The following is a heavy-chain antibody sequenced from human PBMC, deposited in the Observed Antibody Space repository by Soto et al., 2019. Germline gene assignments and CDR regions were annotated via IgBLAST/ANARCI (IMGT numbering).Heavy chain of an antibody. V-gene: IGHV3-33*01. CDR2: IWYDGSNK. CDR3: ERDKPWLPHYYYYYGMDV. CDR1: GFTFSSYG. D-gene: IGHD3-10*01. J-gene: IGHJ6*02. Sequence: QVQLVESGGGVVQPGRSLRLSCAASGFTFSSYGMHWVRQAPGKGLEWVAVIWYDGSNKYYADSVKGRFTISRDNSKNTLYLQMNSLRAEDTAVYYCERDKPWLPHYYYYYGMDVWGQGTTVTVSS.